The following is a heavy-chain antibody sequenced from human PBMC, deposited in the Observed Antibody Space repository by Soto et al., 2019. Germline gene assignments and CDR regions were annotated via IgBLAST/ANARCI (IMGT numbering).Heavy chain of an antibody. D-gene: IGHD3-16*02. Sequence: EVQLMESGGGLVQPGGSLRLSCAGSGFTLSMSAVSWVRQAPGKGLEWVSYISDSGDRTYYADSVKGRFTISRDRSKNTVSLQMNTLRAEDTALYSCAKDRGIIVKAGDAFDVWGPGTMGTVS. J-gene: IGHJ3*01. CDR1: GFTLSMSA. CDR3: AKDRGIIVKAGDAFDV. V-gene: IGHV3-23*01. CDR2: ISDSGDRT.